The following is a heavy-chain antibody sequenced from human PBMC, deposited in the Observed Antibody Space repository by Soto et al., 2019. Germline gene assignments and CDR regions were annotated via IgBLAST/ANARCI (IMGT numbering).Heavy chain of an antibody. Sequence: ASVNVSCKASGYTFTSYGISWVRQAPGQGLEWMGWISAYNGNTNYAQKLQGRVTMTTDTSTSTAYMELRSLRSDDTAVYYCARQIAAAGNNWFDPWGQGTLVTVSS. J-gene: IGHJ5*02. CDR2: ISAYNGNT. CDR3: ARQIAAAGNNWFDP. CDR1: GYTFTSYG. V-gene: IGHV1-18*04. D-gene: IGHD6-13*01.